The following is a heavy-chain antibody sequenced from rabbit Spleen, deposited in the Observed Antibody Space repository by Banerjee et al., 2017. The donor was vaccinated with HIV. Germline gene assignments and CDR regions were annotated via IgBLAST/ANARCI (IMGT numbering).Heavy chain of an antibody. Sequence: QSLEESGGDLVKPGGSLALTCKASGFSFSSSDYICWVRQAPGKGLEWISCIAGSSSGFTYSATWAKGRFTISKTSSTTVTLQMTSLTVADTATYFCARDTGTSFSSYGMDLWGPGTLVTVS. CDR1: GFSFSSSDY. J-gene: IGHJ6*01. CDR3: ARDTGTSFSSYGMDL. V-gene: IGHV1S40*01. D-gene: IGHD7-1*01. CDR2: IAGSSSGFT.